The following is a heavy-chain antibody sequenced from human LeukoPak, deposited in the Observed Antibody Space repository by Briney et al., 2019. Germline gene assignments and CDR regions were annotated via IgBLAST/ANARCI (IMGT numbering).Heavy chain of an antibody. J-gene: IGHJ4*02. Sequence: SETLSLTCTVSGGSISSYYWSWIRQTPRKGLEWIGYVTYSGSTKYTLSLKSRLTMSVDTSRNQFSLKLTSVTAADTAVYYCARDHGFGDYGIDFWGQGTLVTVSS. V-gene: IGHV4-59*01. CDR2: VTYSGST. CDR3: ARDHGFGDYGIDF. D-gene: IGHD4-17*01. CDR1: GGSISSYY.